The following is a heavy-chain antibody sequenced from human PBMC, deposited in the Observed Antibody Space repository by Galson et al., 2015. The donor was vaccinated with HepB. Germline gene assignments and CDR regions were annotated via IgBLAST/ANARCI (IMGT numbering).Heavy chain of an antibody. D-gene: IGHD6-13*01. Sequence: SVKVSCKASGYTFTSYGISWVRQAPGQGLEWMGWISAYNGNTNYAQKLQGRVTMTTDTSTSTAYMELRSLRSDDTAVYYCARDGEEYSSSWYGWFDPWGQGTLVTVSS. CDR3: ARDGEEYSSSWYGWFDP. V-gene: IGHV1-18*01. CDR1: GYTFTSYG. J-gene: IGHJ5*02. CDR2: ISAYNGNT.